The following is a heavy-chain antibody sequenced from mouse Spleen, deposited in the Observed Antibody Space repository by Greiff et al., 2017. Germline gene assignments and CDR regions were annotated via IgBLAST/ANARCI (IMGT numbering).Heavy chain of an antibody. V-gene: IGHV14-4*01. J-gene: IGHJ3*01. CDR3: TSYDGGFAY. CDR2: IDPENGDT. Sequence: VQLQQSGAELVRPGASVKLSCTASGFNIKDAYMHWVKQRPDQGLEWIGWIDPENGDTEYASKFQGKATITADTSSNTAYLQLSSLTSEDTAVYYCTSYDGGFAYWGQGTLVTVSA. CDR1: GFNIKDAY. D-gene: IGHD2-3*01.